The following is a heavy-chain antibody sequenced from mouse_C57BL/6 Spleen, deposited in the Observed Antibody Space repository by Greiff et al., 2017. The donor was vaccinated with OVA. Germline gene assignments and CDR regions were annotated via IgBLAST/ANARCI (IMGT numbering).Heavy chain of an antibody. D-gene: IGHD2-2*01. CDR3: ARPMVTTAMDY. V-gene: IGHV1-82*01. Sequence: QVQLKQSGPELVKPGASVKISCKASGYAFSSSWMNWVKQRPGQGLEWIGRIYPGDGDTNYNGKFKGKATLTADKSSSTAYMQLSSLTSEDSAVYFCARPMVTTAMDYWGQGTSVTVSS. CDR2: IYPGDGDT. CDR1: GYAFSSSW. J-gene: IGHJ4*01.